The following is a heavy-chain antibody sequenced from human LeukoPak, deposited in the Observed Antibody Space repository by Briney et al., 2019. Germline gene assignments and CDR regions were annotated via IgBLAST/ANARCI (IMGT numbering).Heavy chain of an antibody. CDR3: AKSSNEYSSGLRSYYYYGMDV. D-gene: IGHD6-19*01. CDR2: IYYSGST. CDR1: GGSISSYY. V-gene: IGHV4-59*08. J-gene: IGHJ6*02. Sequence: SETLSLTCTVSGGSISSYYWSWIRQPPGKGLEWIGYIYYSGSTNYNPSLKSRVTISVDTSKNQFSLKLSSVTAADTAVYYCAKSSNEYSSGLRSYYYYGMDVWGQGTTVTVSS.